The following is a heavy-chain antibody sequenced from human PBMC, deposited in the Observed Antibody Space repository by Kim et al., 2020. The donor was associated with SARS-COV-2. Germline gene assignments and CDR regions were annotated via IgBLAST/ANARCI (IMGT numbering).Heavy chain of an antibody. Sequence: GGSLRLSCAASGFTFSSYSMNWVRQAPGKGLEWVSSISSSTSTTYYADSVKGRFTISRDNARNSLYLQMNSLRAEDTAVYYCARDRAVRGNYCGKDVWD. CDR1: GFTFSSYS. V-gene: IGHV3-21*01. J-gene: IGHJ6*02. D-gene: IGHD2-8*01. CDR2: ISSSTSTT. CDR3: ARDRAVRGNYCGKDV.